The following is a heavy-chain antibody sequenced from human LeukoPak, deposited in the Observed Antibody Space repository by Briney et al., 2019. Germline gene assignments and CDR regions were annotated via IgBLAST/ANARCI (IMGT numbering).Heavy chain of an antibody. CDR1: GYTFNSYG. D-gene: IGHD6-6*01. J-gene: IGHJ6*03. V-gene: IGHV1-18*01. Sequence: ASVKVSCKASGYTFNSYGISWVRQAPGQGLEWMGWISTYNGNTNYAQKLQGRVTMTTDTSTSTAYMELRSLRSDDTAVYYCARDSSSYYYYYYMDVWGKGTTVTISS. CDR3: ARDSSSYYYYYYMDV. CDR2: ISTYNGNT.